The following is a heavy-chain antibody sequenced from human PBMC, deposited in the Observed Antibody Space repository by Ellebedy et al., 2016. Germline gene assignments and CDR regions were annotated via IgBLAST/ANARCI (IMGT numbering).Heavy chain of an antibody. CDR2: INHSGST. Sequence: SETLSLTCAVYGGSFSGYYRSWIRQPPGKGLEWIGEINHSGSTNYNPSLKSRVTISVDTSKNQFSLKLSSVTAADTAVYYCARGKDRIVGAMWADAFDIWGQGTMVTVSS. CDR1: GGSFSGYY. D-gene: IGHD1-26*01. V-gene: IGHV4-34*01. CDR3: ARGKDRIVGAMWADAFDI. J-gene: IGHJ3*02.